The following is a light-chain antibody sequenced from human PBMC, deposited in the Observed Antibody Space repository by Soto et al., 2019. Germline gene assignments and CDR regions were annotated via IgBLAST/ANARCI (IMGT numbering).Light chain of an antibody. V-gene: IGKV3D-20*02. Sequence: TVLTHCTGTLSLSPRQTASLSCRASQRVSSSYLAWYQQIPGQAPRLLINDASRRATGIPDRFSGSGSGTDFTLTINSLEAEDFAIYYCQQRSNWPLITFGQGTRLE. CDR3: QQRSNWPLIT. CDR2: DAS. CDR1: QRVSSSY. J-gene: IGKJ5*01.